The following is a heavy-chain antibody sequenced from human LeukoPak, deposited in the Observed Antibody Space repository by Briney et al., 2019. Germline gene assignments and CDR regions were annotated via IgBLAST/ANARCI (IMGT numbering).Heavy chain of an antibody. D-gene: IGHD3-22*01. J-gene: IGHJ3*02. CDR3: ARDYYYDSSGYYPAGAFDI. CDR2: INTNTGNP. CDR1: GYTFTSYA. Sequence: ASVKVSCKASGYTFTSYAMNWVRQAPGQGLEWMGWINTNTGNPTYARGFTGRFVFSLDTSVSTAYLQISSLKAEDTAVYYCARDYYYDSSGYYPAGAFDIWGQGTMVTVSS. V-gene: IGHV7-4-1*02.